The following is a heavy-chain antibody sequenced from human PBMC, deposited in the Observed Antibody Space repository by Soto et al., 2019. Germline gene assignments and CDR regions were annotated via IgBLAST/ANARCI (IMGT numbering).Heavy chain of an antibody. D-gene: IGHD2-21*02. CDR1: GDSISSDY. V-gene: IGHV4-59*01. J-gene: IGHJ4*02. CDR2: IFYSGST. CDR3: VTGGDGYRFDY. Sequence: QVQLQESGPGLVKPSETLSLTCTVSGDSISSDYWSWIRQPPGRGLEWIGYIFYSGSTNYNPSLKRHVTMSVDRSKNPVSLKLTSVTAADTAVSYCVTGGDGYRFDYWGQGTLVTVSS.